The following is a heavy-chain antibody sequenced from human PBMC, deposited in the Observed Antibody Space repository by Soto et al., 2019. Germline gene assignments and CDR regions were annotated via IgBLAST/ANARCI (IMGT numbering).Heavy chain of an antibody. CDR2: ISYDGSNK. V-gene: IGHV3-30-3*01. CDR1: GFTFSSYA. D-gene: IGHD5-18*01. J-gene: IGHJ6*02. CDR3: ARDELVSLWLTHYYYGMDV. Sequence: QVQLVESGGGVVQPGRSLRLSCAASGFTFSSYAMHWVRQAPGKGLEWVAVISYDGSNKYYADSVKGRFTISRDNSKNTVYLQMNSLRAEDTAVYYCARDELVSLWLTHYYYGMDVWGQGTTVTVSS.